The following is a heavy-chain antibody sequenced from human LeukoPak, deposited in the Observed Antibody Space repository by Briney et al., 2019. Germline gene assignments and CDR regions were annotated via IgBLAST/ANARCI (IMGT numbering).Heavy chain of an antibody. CDR1: GFTFSDYW. Sequence: PGGSLRLSCAPSGFTFSDYWMSWVRQAPGKGLEWVANINLRGSEKRYGDSEKGRFTISRDNAKNSLYLQMNSLRAEDTAVYYCARGGSSSWYGRYNWFDPWGQGTLVTVSS. V-gene: IGHV3-7*01. CDR3: ARGGSSSWYGRYNWFDP. CDR2: INLRGSEK. J-gene: IGHJ5*02. D-gene: IGHD6-13*01.